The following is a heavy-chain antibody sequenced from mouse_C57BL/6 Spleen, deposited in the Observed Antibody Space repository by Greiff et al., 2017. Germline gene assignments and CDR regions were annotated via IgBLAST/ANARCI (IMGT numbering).Heavy chain of an antibody. J-gene: IGHJ2*01. CDR3: ARRDYVFDY. CDR2: ISSGSSTI. V-gene: IGHV5-17*01. D-gene: IGHD1-1*01. Sequence: EVKLMESGGGLVKPGGSLKLSCAASGFTFSDYGMHWVRQAPEKGLEWVAYISSGSSTIYYADTVKGRFTISRDNAKNTLFLQMTSLRSEDTAMYYCARRDYVFDYWGQGTTLTVSS. CDR1: GFTFSDYG.